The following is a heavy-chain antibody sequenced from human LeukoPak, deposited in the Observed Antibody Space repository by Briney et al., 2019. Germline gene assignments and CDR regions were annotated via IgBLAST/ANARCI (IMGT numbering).Heavy chain of an antibody. Sequence: VGSLRLSCAASGFTFSSYGMHWVRQAPGKGLEWVAFIRYDGSNKYYADSVKGRFTISRDNSKNTLSLQMNSLRTEDTAVYYCASDTGFYESSGYYPFDFWGQGTLVTISS. CDR1: GFTFSSYG. V-gene: IGHV3-30*02. CDR2: IRYDGSNK. J-gene: IGHJ4*02. D-gene: IGHD3-22*01. CDR3: ASDTGFYESSGYYPFDF.